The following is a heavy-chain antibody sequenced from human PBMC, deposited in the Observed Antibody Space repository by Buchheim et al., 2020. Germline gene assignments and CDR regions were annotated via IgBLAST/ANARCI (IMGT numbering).Heavy chain of an antibody. CDR3: AKDIGWQQLIFDY. D-gene: IGHD6-13*01. CDR2: ISWNSGSI. V-gene: IGHV3-9*01. CDR1: GFTFDDYA. J-gene: IGHJ4*02. Sequence: EVQLVESGGGLVQPGRSLRLSCAASGFTFDDYAMHWVRQAPGKGLEWVSGISWNSGSIGYADSVKGRFTISRDNAKNSLCLQMNSLRAEDTALYYCAKDIGWQQLIFDYWGQGTL.